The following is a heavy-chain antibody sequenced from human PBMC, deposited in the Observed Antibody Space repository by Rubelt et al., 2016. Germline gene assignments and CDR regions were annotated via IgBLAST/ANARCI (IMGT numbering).Heavy chain of an antibody. CDR3: AREYYYGSGSSMAPYYGMDV. Sequence: QVQLVQSGAEVKKPGASVKVSCKASGYTFTGYYMHWVRQAPGQGLEWMGWINPNSGGTNYAQKFQGRVTMTRDTSISTAYMELSRLRSDDTAVYYCAREYYYGSGSSMAPYYGMDVWGQGTTVTVSS. CDR1: GYTFTGYY. D-gene: IGHD3-10*01. V-gene: IGHV1-2*02. J-gene: IGHJ6*02. CDR2: INPNSGGT.